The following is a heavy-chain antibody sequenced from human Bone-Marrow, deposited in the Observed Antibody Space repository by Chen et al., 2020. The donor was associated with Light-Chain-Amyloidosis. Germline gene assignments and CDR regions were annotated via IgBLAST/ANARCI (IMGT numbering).Heavy chain of an antibody. CDR2: IYHTGIT. Sequence: VQLQESGPGLVKPSQPLSLTCSVSLGSISSGGYYWTWVRQHPGKGLEWLGHIYHTGITYYNPALKSRAIISLDTSKNQFYLSLTSVTVADTAVYLCARLGWELPFDSWGQGTLVTVSS. CDR3: ARLGWELPFDS. CDR1: LGSISSGGYY. J-gene: IGHJ4*02. V-gene: IGHV4-31*03. D-gene: IGHD2-15*01.